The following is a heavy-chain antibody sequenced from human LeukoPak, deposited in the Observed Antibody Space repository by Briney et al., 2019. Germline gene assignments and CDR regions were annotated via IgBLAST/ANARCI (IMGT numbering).Heavy chain of an antibody. D-gene: IGHD2-15*01. V-gene: IGHV4-59*01. CDR1: GGSISSYY. Sequence: TASETLSLTCTVSGGSISSYYWSWIRQPPGKGLEWIGYIYYSGSTNYNPSLKSRVTISVDTSKNQFSLKLSSVTAADTAVYYCARGSYCSGGSCYSDYYYMDVWGKGTTVTVSS. CDR2: IYYSGST. CDR3: ARGSYCSGGSCYSDYYYMDV. J-gene: IGHJ6*03.